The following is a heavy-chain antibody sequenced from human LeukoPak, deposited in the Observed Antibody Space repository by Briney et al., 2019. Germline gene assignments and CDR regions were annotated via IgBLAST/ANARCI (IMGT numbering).Heavy chain of an antibody. CDR1: GGSISSSSYY. J-gene: IGHJ4*02. Sequence: SETLSLTCTVSGGSISSSSYYWGWIRQPPGKGLEWIGSIYNSGSTFYNPSLKSRATISIDTSKNQFSLKLSSVTAADTAIYYCASQPYYESSGYYFYWGQGTLVTVSS. D-gene: IGHD3-22*01. CDR3: ASQPYYESSGYYFY. V-gene: IGHV4-39*01. CDR2: IYNSGST.